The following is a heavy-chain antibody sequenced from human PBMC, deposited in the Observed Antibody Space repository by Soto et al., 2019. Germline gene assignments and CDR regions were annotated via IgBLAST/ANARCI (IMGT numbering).Heavy chain of an antibody. D-gene: IGHD3-10*01. J-gene: IGHJ6*02. Sequence: GGSLRLSCAASGFTFSSYWMSWVRQAPGKGLEWVANIKQDGSEKYYVDSVKGRFTISRDNAKNSLYLQMNSLRAEDTAVYYCARDLTVRGDLYYYYGMDVWGQGTTVTVSS. CDR1: GFTFSSYW. V-gene: IGHV3-7*01. CDR2: IKQDGSEK. CDR3: ARDLTVRGDLYYYYGMDV.